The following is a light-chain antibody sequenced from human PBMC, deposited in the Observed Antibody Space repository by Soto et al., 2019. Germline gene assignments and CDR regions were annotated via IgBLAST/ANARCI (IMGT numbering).Light chain of an antibody. CDR2: GAS. CDR3: QQYCRSLST. Sequence: EIRMTQSPSSFSASTWDRVTISCRASQGVSGNLAWYQQKPGQAPRLLIYGASSLPRGVPSRFSGSGSGTDFTLTISSLEPEDFATYYCQQYCRSLSTFGQGTRLEIK. CDR1: QGVSGN. V-gene: IGKV3D-15*01. J-gene: IGKJ5*01.